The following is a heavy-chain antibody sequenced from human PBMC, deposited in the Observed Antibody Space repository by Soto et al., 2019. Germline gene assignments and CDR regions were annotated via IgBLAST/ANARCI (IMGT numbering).Heavy chain of an antibody. J-gene: IGHJ6*03. V-gene: IGHV1-8*01. D-gene: IGHD6-13*01. CDR2: MNPNSGNT. Sequence: QVQLVQSGAEVKKPGASVKVSCKASGYTFTSYDINWVRQATGQGLEWMGWMNPNSGNTGYAQKYQGRVTMTRNTSISTAYMELSSLRSEDTAVYYCARGVSAYSSSWYVTYYYYYMDGWGKWTTVTVSS. CDR1: GYTFTSYD. CDR3: ARGVSAYSSSWYVTYYYYYMDG.